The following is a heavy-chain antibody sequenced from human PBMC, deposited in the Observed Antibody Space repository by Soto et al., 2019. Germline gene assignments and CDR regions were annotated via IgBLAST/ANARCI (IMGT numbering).Heavy chain of an antibody. V-gene: IGHV4-39*01. Sequence: VTRCHKSTASDWSICSRRVYWARYRQPPGTCLEWIGSIYYSGSTYYNPSLKSRVTISVDTSKNQFSLKLSSVTAADTAVYYCARHVGGSSGWYANYYFDYWGQGTLVTGSS. D-gene: IGHD6-19*01. CDR2: IYYSGST. CDR1: DWSICSRRVY. J-gene: IGHJ4*02. CDR3: ARHVGGSSGWYANYYFDY.